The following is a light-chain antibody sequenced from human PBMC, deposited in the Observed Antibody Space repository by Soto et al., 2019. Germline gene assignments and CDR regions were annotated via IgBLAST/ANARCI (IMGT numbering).Light chain of an antibody. CDR1: QWVNTI. J-gene: IGKJ1*01. CDR3: HQRQSWPRT. CDR2: QTS. V-gene: IGKV3-11*01. Sequence: EIVLTQSPATLSSFPGDRVTLSCRAGQWVNTILAWYQHRPGQAPRLLIYQTSLRAAGIPARFSASGSGTDFTLTISDVQPEDFALYYCHQRQSWPRTFGQGTKVDI.